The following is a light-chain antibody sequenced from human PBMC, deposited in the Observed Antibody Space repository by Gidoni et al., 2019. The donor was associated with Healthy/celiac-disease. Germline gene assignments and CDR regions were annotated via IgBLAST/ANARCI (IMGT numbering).Light chain of an antibody. CDR2: DDS. J-gene: IGLJ3*02. CDR1: NIGSKS. V-gene: IGLV3-21*02. Sequence: SYVLTQPPSVSVAPGQPARITCWGNNIGSKSVHWYQQKPGQAPVLVVYDDSDRPSGIPERFSGSNSGNTDTLTISRVEAGDEADYYCQVWDSSSEPSCVFGGGTKLTVL. CDR3: QVWDSSSEPSCV.